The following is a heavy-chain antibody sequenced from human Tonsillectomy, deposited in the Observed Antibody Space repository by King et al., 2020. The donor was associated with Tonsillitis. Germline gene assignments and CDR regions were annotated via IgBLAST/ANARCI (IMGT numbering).Heavy chain of an antibody. CDR1: GFTFRSYD. D-gene: IGHD3-10*01. V-gene: IGHV3-13*01. CDR3: ARVSYGSGSYDY. Sequence: VQLVESGGGLVQPGGSLRLSCAASGFTFRSYDMHWVRQATGKVLEWVSAIGTTGDTYYPGSVKGRLTNSRENTKNSLYLQMNSLRAEDTAVYYCARVSYGSGSYDYWGQGTLVTVSS. J-gene: IGHJ4*02. CDR2: IGTTGDT.